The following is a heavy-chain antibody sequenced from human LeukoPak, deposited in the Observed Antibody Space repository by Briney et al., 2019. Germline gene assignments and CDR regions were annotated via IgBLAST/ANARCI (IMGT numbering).Heavy chain of an antibody. CDR2: IYYSGST. V-gene: IGHV4-59*12. J-gene: IGHJ5*02. D-gene: IGHD1-26*01. CDR3: ARYIVGASPSWFDP. Sequence: PSETLSLTCTVSGGSISSYYWSWIRQPPGKGLEWIGYIYYSGSTNYNPSLKSRVTISVDTSKNQFSLKLSSVTAADTAVYYCARYIVGASPSWFDPWGQGTLVTVSS. CDR1: GGSISSYY.